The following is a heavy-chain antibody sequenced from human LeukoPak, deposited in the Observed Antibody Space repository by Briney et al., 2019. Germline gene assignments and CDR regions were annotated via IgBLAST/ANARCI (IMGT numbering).Heavy chain of an antibody. CDR3: ARAFWNYDGMDV. J-gene: IGHJ6*02. Sequence: GASVKVSCKASGYTFTSYAMHWVRQAPGQRLEWMGWINAGNGNTRYSQKFQGRVTITRDTSASTAYMELSSLRSEDTAVYYCARAFWNYDGMDVWGQGTTVTVSS. V-gene: IGHV1-3*01. CDR2: INAGNGNT. D-gene: IGHD2/OR15-2a*01. CDR1: GYTFTSYA.